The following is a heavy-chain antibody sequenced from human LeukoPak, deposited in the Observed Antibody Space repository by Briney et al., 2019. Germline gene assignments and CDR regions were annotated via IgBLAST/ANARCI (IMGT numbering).Heavy chain of an antibody. Sequence: GGSLRLSCAASGFTFSDYYMSWIRQAPGKGLEWVSYISSSGSTIYYADSVKGRFTISRDNAKNSLYLQMNSLRAEDTAVYYCARGRSDSYYDILTGRDYFDYWGQGTLVTVSS. CDR2: ISSSGSTI. J-gene: IGHJ4*02. CDR3: ARGRSDSYYDILTGRDYFDY. CDR1: GFTFSDYY. V-gene: IGHV3-11*01. D-gene: IGHD3-9*01.